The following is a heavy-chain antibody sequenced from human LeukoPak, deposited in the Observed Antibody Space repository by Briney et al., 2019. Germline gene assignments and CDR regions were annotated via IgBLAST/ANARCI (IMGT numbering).Heavy chain of an antibody. V-gene: IGHV1-2*02. Sequence: GASVKVSCTASGYTFTGYYMHRVRQAPGQGLEWMGWINPNSGGTNYAQKFQGRVTMTRDTSISTAYMELSRLRSDDTAVYYCAREEDYYDSSGYYAYYGMDVWGQGTTVTVSS. J-gene: IGHJ6*02. D-gene: IGHD3-22*01. CDR1: GYTFTGYY. CDR3: AREEDYYDSSGYYAYYGMDV. CDR2: INPNSGGT.